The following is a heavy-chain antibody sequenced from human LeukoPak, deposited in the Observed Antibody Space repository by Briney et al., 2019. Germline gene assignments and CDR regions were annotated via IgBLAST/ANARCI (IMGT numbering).Heavy chain of an antibody. V-gene: IGHV1-18*01. D-gene: IGHD3-22*01. J-gene: IGHJ6*02. Sequence: ASVKVSCKASGYTFTXYXXSWVRQAPGQGLEWXXXXXXXXXNXNXAXXLXXXXTXTTXXSTSTAYMELRSLRSDDTAVYYCARDTXLIHLLPHYYDKRGMDVWGQGTTVTVSS. CDR2: XXXXXXNX. CDR3: ARDTXLIHLLPHYYDKRGMDV. CDR1: GYTFTXYX.